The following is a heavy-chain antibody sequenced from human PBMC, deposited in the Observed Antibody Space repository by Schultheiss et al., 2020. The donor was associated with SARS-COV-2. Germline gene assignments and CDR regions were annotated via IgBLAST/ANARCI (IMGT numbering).Heavy chain of an antibody. D-gene: IGHD3-10*01. CDR1: GGPINNHY. CDR3: ASFGRYGSGSYYNPIKPFYYYYGMDV. V-gene: IGHV4-4*07. J-gene: IGHJ6*02. CDR2: IYSSGST. Sequence: SQTLSLTCTVSGGPINNHYWSWIRQPAGKGLEWIGRIYSSGSTNYTPSLKSRVTMSVDTSKNQFSLKLSSVTAADTAVYYCASFGRYGSGSYYNPIKPFYYYYGMDVWGQGTTVTVSS.